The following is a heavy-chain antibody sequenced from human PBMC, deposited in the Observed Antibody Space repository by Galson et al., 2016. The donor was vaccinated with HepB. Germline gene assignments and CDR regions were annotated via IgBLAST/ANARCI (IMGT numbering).Heavy chain of an antibody. CDR3: AKDALFYGSGNYVHY. D-gene: IGHD3-10*01. CDR2: ISYDGSNQ. J-gene: IGHJ4*02. V-gene: IGHV3-30*18. Sequence: VAFISYDGSNQKYADSVKGRFTISRDNSKKTLYLQMNSLRAEDTAVYYCAKDALFYGSGNYVHYWGQGTLVTVSS.